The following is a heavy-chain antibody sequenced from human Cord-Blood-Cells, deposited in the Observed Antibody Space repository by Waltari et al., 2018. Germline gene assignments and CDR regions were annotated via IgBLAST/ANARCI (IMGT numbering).Heavy chain of an antibody. CDR1: GGSISSSSYY. Sequence: QLQLQESGPGLVKPSETLSLTCTVSGGSISSSSYYWGWIRQTPGKGLEWIGSIYYSGSTYYNPSLKSRVTISVDTSKNQFSLKLSSVTAADTAVYYCARKYSYGLDYWGQGTLVTVSS. CDR2: IYYSGST. J-gene: IGHJ4*02. D-gene: IGHD5-18*01. V-gene: IGHV4-39*01. CDR3: ARKYSYGLDY.